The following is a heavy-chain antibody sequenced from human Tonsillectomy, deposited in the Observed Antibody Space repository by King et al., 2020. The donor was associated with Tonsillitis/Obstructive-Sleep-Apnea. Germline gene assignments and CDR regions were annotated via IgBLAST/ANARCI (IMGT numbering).Heavy chain of an antibody. Sequence: VQSGAEVKKPGSSVKVSCKASGGTFSSYAISWVRQAPGQGLEWMGGIIPIFGTANYAQKFQGRVTITAEESTSTAYMELSSLRSKDTAVDYCAGVPAATNYSYYYMDVWGEGTTVTVSS. CDR1: GGTFSSYA. D-gene: IGHD2-2*01. J-gene: IGHJ6*03. V-gene: IGHV1-69*01. CDR3: AGVPAATNYSYYYMDV. CDR2: IIPIFGTA.